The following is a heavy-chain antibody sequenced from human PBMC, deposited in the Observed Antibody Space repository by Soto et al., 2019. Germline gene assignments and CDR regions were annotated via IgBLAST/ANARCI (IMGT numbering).Heavy chain of an antibody. CDR2: IIPIFGTA. CDR3: ARVHRYCSGGSCYTDFDY. J-gene: IGHJ4*02. D-gene: IGHD2-15*01. CDR1: GGTFSSYA. V-gene: IGHV1-69*06. Sequence: ASVKVSCKASGGTFSSYAISWVRQAPGQGLEWMGGIIPIFGTANYAQKFQGRVTITADKSTSTAYMELSSLRSEDTAVYYCARVHRYCSGGSCYTDFDYWGQATLVTVSS.